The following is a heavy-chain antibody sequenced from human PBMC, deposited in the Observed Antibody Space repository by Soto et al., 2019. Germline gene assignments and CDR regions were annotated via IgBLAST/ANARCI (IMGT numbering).Heavy chain of an antibody. CDR1: GYTFTSYG. V-gene: IGHV1-18*01. J-gene: IGHJ3*02. CDR2: ISAYNGNT. CDR3: ARRIAVAGSDAFDI. D-gene: IGHD6-19*01. Sequence: ASVKVSCKASGYTFTSYGISWVRQAPGQGLEWMGWISAYNGNTNYAQKLQGRVTMTTDTSTSTAYMELRSLRSDDTAVYYCARRIAVAGSDAFDIWGQGTMVTVSS.